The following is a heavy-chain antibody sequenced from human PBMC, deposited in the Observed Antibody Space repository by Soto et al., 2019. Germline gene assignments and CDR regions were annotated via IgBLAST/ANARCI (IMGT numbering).Heavy chain of an antibody. CDR3: ARDRSGGSCYSCIISDY. CDR2: ISAYNGNT. J-gene: IGHJ4*02. D-gene: IGHD2-15*01. V-gene: IGHV1-18*01. Sequence: EASVKVSCKASGYTFTSYGISWVRQAPGQGLEWMGWISAYNGNTNYAQKLQGRVTMTTDTSTSTAYMELRSLRSDDTAVYYCARDRSGGSCYSCIISDYWGQGTLVTVSS. CDR1: GYTFTSYG.